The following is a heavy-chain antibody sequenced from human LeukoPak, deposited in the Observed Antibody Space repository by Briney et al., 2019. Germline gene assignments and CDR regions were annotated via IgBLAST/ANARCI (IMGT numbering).Heavy chain of an antibody. D-gene: IGHD1-1*01. CDR1: GGSISSYD. Sequence: SETLSLTCSVSGGSISSYDWSWIRQPAGKGLEWIGRMYSSGSTNYNPSLKSRVTMSLDTSKNQFSLKLSSVTAADTAVYYCATSNWNGDAFDIWGQGTMVTVSS. CDR2: MYSSGST. J-gene: IGHJ3*02. CDR3: ATSNWNGDAFDI. V-gene: IGHV4-4*07.